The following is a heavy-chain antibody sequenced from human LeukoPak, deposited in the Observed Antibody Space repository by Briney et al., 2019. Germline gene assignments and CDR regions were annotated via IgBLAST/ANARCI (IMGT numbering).Heavy chain of an antibody. CDR3: ARSSGYGNGWYSI. CDR2: IYYSGSP. V-gene: IGHV4-39*01. D-gene: IGHD6-19*01. CDR1: GGSISSSTYY. Sequence: SETLSLTCTVSGGSISSSTYYWAWIRQPPGKGLEWIGNIYYSGSPYYNPSLKSRVTISVDTSNNQFSLKLSSVTAADTALYYCARSSGYGNGWYSIWGQGALVTVSS. J-gene: IGHJ1*01.